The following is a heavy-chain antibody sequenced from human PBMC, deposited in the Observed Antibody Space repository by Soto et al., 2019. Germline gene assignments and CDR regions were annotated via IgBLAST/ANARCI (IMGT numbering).Heavy chain of an antibody. J-gene: IGHJ4*02. CDR2: INAGDDKT. D-gene: IGHD3-22*01. Sequence: ASVKVSCKASGCNFVTYPLHWVRQAPGQRPEWMGWINAGDDKTQYSQKFQGRFTITRDKSTSTAYMELSSLRSEDTAVYYCAREVHYESSGYDYSSFRHWGQATLLTVSS. CDR3: AREVHYESSGYDYSSFRH. CDR1: GCNFVTYP. V-gene: IGHV1-3*01.